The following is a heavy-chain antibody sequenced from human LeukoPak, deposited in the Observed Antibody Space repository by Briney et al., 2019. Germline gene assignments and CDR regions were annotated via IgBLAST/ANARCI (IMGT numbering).Heavy chain of an antibody. V-gene: IGHV3-30*02. J-gene: IGHJ3*02. CDR3: AKDIGGYKAFDI. CDR1: GFTFSSYG. CDR2: IWYGGSNK. Sequence: PGGSLRLSCAASGFTFSSYGMHWVRQAPGKGLEWVAVIWYGGSNKYYADSVKGRFTISRDNSKNTLYLQMNSLRAEDTAVYYCAKDIGGYKAFDIWGQGTMVTVSS. D-gene: IGHD5-24*01.